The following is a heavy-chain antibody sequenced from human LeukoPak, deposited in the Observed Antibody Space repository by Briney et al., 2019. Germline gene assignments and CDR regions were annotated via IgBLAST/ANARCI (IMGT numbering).Heavy chain of an antibody. J-gene: IGHJ4*02. Sequence: SETLSLTCTVSGGSISNISDSWGWIRQPPGKGLEWIGSVYYSGSTNYNPSLKSRVTISVDTSKNQFSLKLSSVTAADTAVYYCASGLLYSSGWPFDYWGQGTLVTVSS. V-gene: IGHV4-39*07. D-gene: IGHD6-19*01. CDR2: VYYSGST. CDR3: ASGLLYSSGWPFDY. CDR1: GGSISNISDS.